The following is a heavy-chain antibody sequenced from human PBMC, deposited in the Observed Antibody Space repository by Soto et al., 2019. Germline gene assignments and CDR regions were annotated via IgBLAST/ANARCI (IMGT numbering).Heavy chain of an antibody. CDR1: GFTLTXYW. CDR3: ARDRPDALPITDKPTVGL. Sequence: SLRLSCXASGFTLTXYWMHWVRKSPGRGLVWVSRINSDGSDTLYPDSVRGRFTISRDNAKNTVNLQMSSLRADDTAVYYCARDRPDALPITDKPTVGLWGQGTLVTLSS. CDR2: INSDGSDT. V-gene: IGHV3-74*03. J-gene: IGHJ4*02. D-gene: IGHD2-21*01.